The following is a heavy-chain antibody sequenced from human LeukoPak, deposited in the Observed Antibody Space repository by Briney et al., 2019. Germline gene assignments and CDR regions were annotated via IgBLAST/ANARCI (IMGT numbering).Heavy chain of an antibody. D-gene: IGHD3-10*01. CDR3: ARGGSKKRGGYYGY. J-gene: IGHJ4*02. CDR2: INHSGST. CDR1: GGSFSGYY. V-gene: IGHV4-34*01. Sequence: TSETLSLTCAVYGGSFSGYYWSWLRQPPGKGLEWIGEINHSGSTNYNPSLKSRVTISVDTSKNQFSLKLSSVTAADTAVYYCARGGSKKRGGYYGYWGQGTLVTVSS.